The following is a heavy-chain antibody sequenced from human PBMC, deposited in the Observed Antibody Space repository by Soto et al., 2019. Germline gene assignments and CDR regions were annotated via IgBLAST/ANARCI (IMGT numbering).Heavy chain of an antibody. CDR2: IGSSSSYT. CDR3: ARRRPTGYYNY. Sequence: PGGSLRLSCAASGFPFSDYYMSWIRQAPGKGLEWVSSIGSSSSYTNYADSVKGRFTISRDNAKNSLYLQMNSLRAEDTAVYYCARRRPTGYYNYWGQGTPVTVSA. J-gene: IGHJ4*02. V-gene: IGHV3-11*03. CDR1: GFPFSDYY. D-gene: IGHD3-9*01.